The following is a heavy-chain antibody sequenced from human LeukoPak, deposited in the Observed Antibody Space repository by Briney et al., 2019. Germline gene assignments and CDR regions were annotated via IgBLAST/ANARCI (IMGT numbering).Heavy chain of an antibody. CDR2: ISAYNGNT. CDR1: GYTFTSYG. CDR3: ARSGAPHSYYDFWSGYYTADY. Sequence: ASVKVSCKASGYTFTSYGISWVRQAPGQGLEGMGWISAYNGNTNYAQKLQGRVTMTTDTSTSTAYMELRSLRSDDTAVYYCARSGAPHSYYDFWSGYYTADYWGQGTLVTVSS. V-gene: IGHV1-18*01. J-gene: IGHJ4*02. D-gene: IGHD3-3*01.